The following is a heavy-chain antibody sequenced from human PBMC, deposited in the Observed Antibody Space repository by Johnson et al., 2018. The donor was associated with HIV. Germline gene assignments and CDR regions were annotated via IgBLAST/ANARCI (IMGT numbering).Heavy chain of an antibody. V-gene: IGHV3-30*03. Sequence: QVQLVESGGGGVQPGRSLRLSCAASGFSFSDYGMHWLRQAPGKGLEWVAVVLYDGSNKYYADSVKGRFTISRDNSKNTLYLQMNSLRAEDTAVYYCARATGSWMDAFDIWGQGTMVTVSS. CDR2: VLYDGSNK. J-gene: IGHJ3*02. D-gene: IGHD2-2*03. CDR3: ARATGSWMDAFDI. CDR1: GFSFSDYG.